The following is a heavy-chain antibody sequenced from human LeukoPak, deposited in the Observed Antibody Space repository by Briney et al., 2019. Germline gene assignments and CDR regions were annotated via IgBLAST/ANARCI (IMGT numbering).Heavy chain of an antibody. V-gene: IGHV1-2*02. CDR2: INPNSGGT. J-gene: IGHJ5*02. D-gene: IGHD2-2*01. CDR1: GYTFTGYY. Sequence: GASVKDSCKASGYTFTGYYMHWVRQAPGQGLEWMGWINPNSGGTNYAQKFQGRVTMTRDTSISTAHMELSRLRSDDTAVYYCARVIPAAIWGNWFGPWGQGALVTVSS. CDR3: ARVIPAAIWGNWFGP.